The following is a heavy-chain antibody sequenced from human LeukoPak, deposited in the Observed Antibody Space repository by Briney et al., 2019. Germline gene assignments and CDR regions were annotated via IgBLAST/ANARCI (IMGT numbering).Heavy chain of an antibody. CDR3: ARGQNYYGSGSQTFDI. V-gene: IGHV3-20*04. CDR2: INWNGGST. D-gene: IGHD3-10*01. CDR1: GFTFDDYG. J-gene: IGHJ3*02. Sequence: GGSLRLSCAASGFTFDDYGMSWVRQAPGKGLEWDSGINWNGGSTGYADSVKGRFTISRDNAKNSLYLQVSSLRAEDTAWYYCARGQNYYGSGSQTFDIWGQGTMVTVSS.